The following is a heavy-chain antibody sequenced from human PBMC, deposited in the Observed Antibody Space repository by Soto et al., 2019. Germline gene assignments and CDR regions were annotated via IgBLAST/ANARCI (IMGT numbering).Heavy chain of an antibody. D-gene: IGHD2-2*01. CDR1: GYTFTSYY. CDR3: ARFGSDIVVVPYPRDYYYYMDV. V-gene: IGHV1-8*01. Sequence: GASVKVSCKASGYTFTSYYINWVRQAPGQRVERMGWMNPNSGNTGYAQKFQGSVTMTRNTSISTAYMELSSLRSEDTAVYYCARFGSDIVVVPYPRDYYYYMDVWGKGTTVTVSS. CDR2: MNPNSGNT. J-gene: IGHJ6*03.